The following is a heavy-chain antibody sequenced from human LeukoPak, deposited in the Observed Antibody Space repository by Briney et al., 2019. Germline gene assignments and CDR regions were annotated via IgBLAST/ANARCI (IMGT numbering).Heavy chain of an antibody. V-gene: IGHV1-2*02. J-gene: IGHJ4*02. D-gene: IGHD6-13*01. CDR3: ARGSSRRIIDD. Sequence: ASVKVSCKASGYTFSAYYIHWVRQAPGQGLEWMGWINPNSGGTNYAQKFQGRVTMTRDTSISTAYMDLSRLRSDDTAVYYCARGSSRRIIDDGGEASLVTVPS. CDR2: INPNSGGT. CDR1: GYTFSAYY.